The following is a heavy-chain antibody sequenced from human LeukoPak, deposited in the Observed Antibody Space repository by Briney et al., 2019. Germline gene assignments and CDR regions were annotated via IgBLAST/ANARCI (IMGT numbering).Heavy chain of an antibody. J-gene: IGHJ3*02. V-gene: IGHV3-30*04. CDR3: ARETSDYAFDI. CDR2: ISYDGSNK. Sequence: PGGSLRLSCAASGFTFSSYAMHWVRQAPGKGLEWVAVISYDGSNKYYADSVKGRFTIYRDNSKNTLYLQMSSLRAEDTAVYYCARETSDYAFDIWGQGTMVTVSS. CDR1: GFTFSSYA.